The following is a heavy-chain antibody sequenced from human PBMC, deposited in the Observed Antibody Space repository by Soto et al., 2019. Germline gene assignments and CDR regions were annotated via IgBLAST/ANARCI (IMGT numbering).Heavy chain of an antibody. V-gene: IGHV4-30-2*06. Sequence: QLQLQESGSVLVKPSQTLSLTCAVSGGCISSGSDSWSWMRQSPGGGLEWLGYIYPSGNTYYNPSLKNRFTMSIDRSKNQFSLKLSSVTAADTAVYYCARGGYDFWSGLDPWGQGTLVTVSS. CDR2: IYPSGNT. CDR3: ARGGYDFWSGLDP. D-gene: IGHD3-3*01. CDR1: GGCISSGSDS. J-gene: IGHJ5*02.